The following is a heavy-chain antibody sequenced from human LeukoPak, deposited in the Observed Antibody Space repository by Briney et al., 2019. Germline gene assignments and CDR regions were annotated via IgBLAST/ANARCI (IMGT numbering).Heavy chain of an antibody. CDR1: GGSISSYY. Sequence: SETLSLTCTVSGGSISSYYWSWIRQPPGKGLEWIGSIYSSGSTYYNPSLKSRVIILIDTAKNHFSLNLSSVTAADTAVYYCARSDGYGLVGIWGQGTMITVSS. V-gene: IGHV4-59*12. J-gene: IGHJ3*02. D-gene: IGHD3-10*01. CDR2: IYSSGST. CDR3: ARSDGYGLVGI.